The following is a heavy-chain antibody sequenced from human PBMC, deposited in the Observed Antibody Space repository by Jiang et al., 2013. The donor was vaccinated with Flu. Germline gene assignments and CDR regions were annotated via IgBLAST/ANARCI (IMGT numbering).Heavy chain of an antibody. CDR3: ARSKPSSGPAGFFDY. Sequence: GPGLVKPSETLSLTCAVSGYSISSGYYWGWIRQPPGKGLEWIGSIYHSGSTYYNPSLKSRVTISVDTSKNQFSLKLSSVTAADTAVYYCARSKPSSGPAGFFDYWGQGTLV. J-gene: IGHJ4*02. D-gene: IGHD3-22*01. CDR1: GYSISSGYY. V-gene: IGHV4-38-2*01. CDR2: IYHSGST.